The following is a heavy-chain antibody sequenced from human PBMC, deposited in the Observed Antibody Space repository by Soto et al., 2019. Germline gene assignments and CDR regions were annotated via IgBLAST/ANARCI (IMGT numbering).Heavy chain of an antibody. CDR1: GFTFRNYG. V-gene: IGHV3-33*01. D-gene: IGHD6-19*01. Sequence: QVQLVESGGGVVQPGRSLRLSCAASGFTFRNYGMYWVRQAPGKGLEWVAVLWYDGSDKYYADSVRGRFTISRDNPMNPLYLQMNSLSAEDTAVYYCATVRLGSGWYLDYWGQGTLVTVSS. CDR2: LWYDGSDK. J-gene: IGHJ4*02. CDR3: ATVRLGSGWYLDY.